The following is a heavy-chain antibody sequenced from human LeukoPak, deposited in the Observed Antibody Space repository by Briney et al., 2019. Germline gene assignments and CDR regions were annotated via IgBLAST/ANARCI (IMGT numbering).Heavy chain of an antibody. CDR1: GGTFSSYA. Sequence: SVKVSCKASGGTFSSYAISWVRQAPGQGLEWMGRIIPILGIANYAQKFQGRVTITADKSTSTAYMELSSLRSEDTAVYYCARFCSSTSCYGAFDIWGQGTMVTVSS. V-gene: IGHV1-69*04. CDR3: ARFCSSTSCYGAFDI. D-gene: IGHD2-2*01. J-gene: IGHJ3*02. CDR2: IIPILGIA.